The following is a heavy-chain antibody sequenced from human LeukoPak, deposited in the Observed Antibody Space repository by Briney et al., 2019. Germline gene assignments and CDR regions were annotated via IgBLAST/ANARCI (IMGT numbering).Heavy chain of an antibody. Sequence: ASVKVSCKASGYTFTSYAMHWVRQAPGQRPEWVGWINAGNGNTKYSQKFQGRVTITRDTSASTAYMELSSLRSEDTAVYYCARERLDTAMVFDYWGQGTLVTVSS. V-gene: IGHV1-3*01. D-gene: IGHD5-18*01. J-gene: IGHJ4*02. CDR2: INAGNGNT. CDR1: GYTFTSYA. CDR3: ARERLDTAMVFDY.